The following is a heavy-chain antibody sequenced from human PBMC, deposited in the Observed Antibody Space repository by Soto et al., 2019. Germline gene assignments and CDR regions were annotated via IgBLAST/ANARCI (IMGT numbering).Heavy chain of an antibody. J-gene: IGHJ4*02. CDR1: GGTFSTYT. V-gene: IGHV1-69*08. Sequence: QVQLVQSGAEVKKPGSSVKVSCKASGGTFSTYTIFWVRQAPGQGLEWMGRIISILSIPNYAQKFQGRVTITADQSTSTAYMELRRLRSEHTTVYSCAREFCSGGSCYDYWGQGTLVTVSS. CDR2: IISILSIP. D-gene: IGHD2-15*01. CDR3: AREFCSGGSCYDY.